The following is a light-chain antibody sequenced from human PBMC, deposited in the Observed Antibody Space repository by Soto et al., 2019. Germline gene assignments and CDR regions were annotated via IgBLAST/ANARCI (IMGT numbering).Light chain of an antibody. J-gene: IGLJ2*01. CDR1: TSNIGTYT. CDR3: AAWDDSLNGVV. V-gene: IGLV1-44*01. Sequence: QSVLTQSPSVSGTPGQGVTISCSGDTSNIGTYTVNWYQQLPGTAPKVLIYGDNQRPSGVADRFSGSKSGTSASLAISGLQSEDEADYYCAAWDDSLNGVVFGGGTKLTVL. CDR2: GDN.